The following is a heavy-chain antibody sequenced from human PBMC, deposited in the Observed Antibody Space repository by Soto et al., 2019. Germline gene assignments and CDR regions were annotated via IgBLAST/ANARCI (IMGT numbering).Heavy chain of an antibody. J-gene: IGHJ6*02. D-gene: IGHD2-2*02. Sequence: QVQLVESGGGVVQPGRSLRLSCAASGFTFSSYAMHWVRQAPGKGLEWVAGISYDGSNKYYADSVKGRFTISRDNSKNTLYLQMNRLRAEDTAVYYCARGVVVPAAIVYYYDMDVWGQGGTVTVTS. CDR1: GFTFSSYA. CDR2: ISYDGSNK. V-gene: IGHV3-30-3*01. CDR3: ARGVVVPAAIVYYYDMDV.